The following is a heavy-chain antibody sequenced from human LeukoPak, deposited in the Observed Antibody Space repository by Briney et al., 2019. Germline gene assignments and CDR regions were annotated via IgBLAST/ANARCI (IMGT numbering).Heavy chain of an antibody. CDR3: ARDYPLYDILTGPPFDC. J-gene: IGHJ4*02. CDR2: ISAYNGNT. CDR1: GYTFTSYG. V-gene: IGHV1-18*01. D-gene: IGHD3-9*01. Sequence: GASVKVSCKASGYTFTSYGISWVRQAPGQGLERMGWISAYNGNTNYAQKLQGRVTMTTDTSTSTAYMELRSLRSDDTAVYYCARDYPLYDILTGPPFDCWGQGTLVTVSS.